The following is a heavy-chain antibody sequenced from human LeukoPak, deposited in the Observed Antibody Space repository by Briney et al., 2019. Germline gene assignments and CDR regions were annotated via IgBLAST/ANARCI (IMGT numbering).Heavy chain of an antibody. CDR1: GYTFTGYY. D-gene: IGHD3-3*01. V-gene: IGHV1-18*04. Sequence: ASVKVSCKASGYTFTGYYIHWVRQAPGQGLEWMGWISAYNGNTNYAQKLQGRVTMTTDTSTSTAYMELRSLRSDDTAVYYCARDGLRFLEWLVPDAFDIWGQGTMVTVSS. CDR2: ISAYNGNT. J-gene: IGHJ3*02. CDR3: ARDGLRFLEWLVPDAFDI.